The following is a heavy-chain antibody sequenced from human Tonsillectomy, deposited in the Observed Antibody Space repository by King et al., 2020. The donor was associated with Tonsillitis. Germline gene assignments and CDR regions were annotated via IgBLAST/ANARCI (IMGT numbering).Heavy chain of an antibody. V-gene: IGHV1-3*01. CDR1: GYTFTSYA. Sequence: QLVQSGAEVKRPGASVMVSCTASGYTFTSYALHWVRQAPGQRPEWMGWINAGNGNTKYSQMLQGRVTFTSVTSASTGYMEVSSLRSEDTAVYYCLSLIRATPYWGQGTLVTVSS. CDR3: LSLIRATPY. D-gene: IGHD3-10*01. J-gene: IGHJ4*02. CDR2: INAGNGNT.